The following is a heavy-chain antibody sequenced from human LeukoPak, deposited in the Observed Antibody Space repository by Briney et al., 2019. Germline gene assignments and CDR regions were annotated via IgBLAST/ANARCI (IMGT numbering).Heavy chain of an antibody. CDR1: GYSFTSYW. Sequence: GESLKISCQGSGYSFTSYWIGWVRQMPGKGLEWMGIIYPGDSDTRYSPSFQGQVTISADKSISTAYLQWSSLKASDTAMYYCARVDIVVVPAGVFDIWGQGTMVTVSS. D-gene: IGHD2-2*01. V-gene: IGHV5-51*01. CDR3: ARVDIVVVPAGVFDI. CDR2: IYPGDSDT. J-gene: IGHJ3*02.